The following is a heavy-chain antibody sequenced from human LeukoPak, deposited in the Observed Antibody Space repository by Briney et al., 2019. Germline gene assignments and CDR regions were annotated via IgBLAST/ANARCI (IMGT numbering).Heavy chain of an antibody. CDR3: ARVHTSGPHMDV. V-gene: IGHV3-48*03. CDR2: ISSSGSTI. J-gene: IGHJ6*03. D-gene: IGHD2-8*02. Sequence: GGSLRLSCAASGFTFSSYEMNWVRQAPGKGLEWVSYISSSGSTIYYADSVKGRFTISRDNAKNSLYLQMNSLRAEDTAVYYCARVHTSGPHMDVWAKGTTVTVSS. CDR1: GFTFSSYE.